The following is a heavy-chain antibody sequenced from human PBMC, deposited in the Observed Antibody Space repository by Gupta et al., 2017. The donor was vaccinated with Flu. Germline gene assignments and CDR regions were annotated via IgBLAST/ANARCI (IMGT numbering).Heavy chain of an antibody. D-gene: IGHD3-22*01. J-gene: IGHJ4*02. CDR3: ARNGPTRIVVAYFDY. CDR2: IYHSGNT. V-gene: IGHV4-38-2*01. CDR1: GSY. Sequence: GSYWGWIRAPPGKGLEGIGSIYHSGNTYYNPSLKSRVTISVDTSKNQFSLKLSSVTAADTAVYYCARNGPTRIVVAYFDYGGQGTLVTVSS.